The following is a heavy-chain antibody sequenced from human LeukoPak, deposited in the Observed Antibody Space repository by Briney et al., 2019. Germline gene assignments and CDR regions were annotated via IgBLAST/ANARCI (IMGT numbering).Heavy chain of an antibody. CDR3: ARGRDYVWGSYRWNYYFDY. D-gene: IGHD3-16*02. CDR2: INHSGST. Sequence: SETLSLTCAVYGGSFSGYYWSWIRQPPGKGLEWIGEINHSGSTNYNPSLKSRVTISVDTSKNQFSLKLSSVTAADTAVYYCARGRDYVWGSYRWNYYFDYWGQGTLVTVSS. J-gene: IGHJ4*02. V-gene: IGHV4-34*01. CDR1: GGSFSGYY.